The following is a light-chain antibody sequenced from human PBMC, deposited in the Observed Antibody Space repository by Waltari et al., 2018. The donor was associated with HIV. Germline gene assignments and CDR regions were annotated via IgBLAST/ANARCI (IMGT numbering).Light chain of an antibody. V-gene: IGKV3-20*01. CDR3: LQYGSLPYS. J-gene: IGKJ2*03. CDR2: GAF. CDR1: QSVPRTF. Sequence: EIVLTQSPGTLSLSPGDRATLSCRASQSVPRTFLAWYQQKRGQAPRLLIYGAFSRASAIPDRFRGGGSGADFTLTISRLEPEDFAVYYCLQYGSLPYSFGQGTKLEIK.